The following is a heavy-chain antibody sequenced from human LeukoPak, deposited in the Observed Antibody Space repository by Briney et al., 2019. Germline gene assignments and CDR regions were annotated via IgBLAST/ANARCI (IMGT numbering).Heavy chain of an antibody. D-gene: IGHD3-10*01. CDR3: ARVGGGSRAWSQFDP. J-gene: IGHJ5*02. CDR1: GGSISSGGYS. Sequence: SETLSLTCAVSGGSISSGGYSWSWIRQPPGKGLEWIVYIYHSGSTYYNPSLKSRVTISVDRSKNQFSLKLSSVTAADTAVYYCARVGGGSRAWSQFDPWGQGTLVTVSS. V-gene: IGHV4-30-2*01. CDR2: IYHSGST.